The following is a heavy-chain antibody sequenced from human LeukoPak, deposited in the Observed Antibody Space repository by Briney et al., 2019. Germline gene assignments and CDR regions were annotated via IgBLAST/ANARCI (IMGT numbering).Heavy chain of an antibody. D-gene: IGHD1-26*01. CDR2: IYSDGTT. CDR3: AKHRGSFFEAFDI. V-gene: IGHV4-39*01. J-gene: IGHJ3*02. Sequence: SETLSHTCTVSGASINSRDYYWGWIRQPPGQGLEWIGSIYSDGTTYYNPSLKSRVSISADTSKNHFSLWLSSVTAADMAVYYCAKHRGSFFEAFDIWGQGTAVSVSS. CDR1: GASINSRDYY.